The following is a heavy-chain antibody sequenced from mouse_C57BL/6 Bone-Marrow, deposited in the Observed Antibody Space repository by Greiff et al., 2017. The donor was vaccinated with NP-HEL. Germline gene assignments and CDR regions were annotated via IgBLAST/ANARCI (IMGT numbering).Heavy chain of an antibody. CDR2: IYPRSGNT. J-gene: IGHJ2*01. D-gene: IGHD1-1*01. V-gene: IGHV1-81*01. CDR1: GYTFTSYG. CDR3: ARGPFYYYGSSSYFDY. Sequence: QVQLKQSGAELARPGASVKLSCKASGYTFTSYGISWVKQRTGQGLEWIGEIYPRSGNTYYNEKFKGKATLTADKSSSTAYMELRSLTSEDSAVYFCARGPFYYYGSSSYFDYWGQGTTLTVSS.